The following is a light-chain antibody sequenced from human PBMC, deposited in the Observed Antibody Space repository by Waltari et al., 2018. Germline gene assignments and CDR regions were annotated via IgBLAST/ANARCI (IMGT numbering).Light chain of an antibody. J-gene: IGLJ3*02. CDR1: SSDVGGYNY. Sequence: HSALAQPASVSGSPGQSITISCTGTSSDVGGYNYVSWYQQHPGKAPRLMIYDVNNRPSGVSNRFCGSTSGNTASLTISGLQAEDEADYYCSSFTRTNSWVFGGGTNLTVL. V-gene: IGLV2-14*03. CDR2: DVN. CDR3: SSFTRTNSWV.